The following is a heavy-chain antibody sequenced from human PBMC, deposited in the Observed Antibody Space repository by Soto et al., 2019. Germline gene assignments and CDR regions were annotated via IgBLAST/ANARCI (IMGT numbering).Heavy chain of an antibody. D-gene: IGHD2-15*01. CDR1: GGTFSSYA. CDR2: IIPIFGTA. Sequence: GASVKVSCKASGGTFSSYAISWVRQAPGQGLEWMGEIIPIFGTANYAQKFQGRVTITADESTSTAYMELSSLRSEDTAVYYCGSPRSGPSPDVGSWGHGTVVTVSS. CDR3: GSPRSGPSPDVGS. V-gene: IGHV1-69*13. J-gene: IGHJ5*01.